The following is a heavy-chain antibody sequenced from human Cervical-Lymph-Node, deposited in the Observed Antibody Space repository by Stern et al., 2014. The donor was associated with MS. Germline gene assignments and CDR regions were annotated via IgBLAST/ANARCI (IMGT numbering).Heavy chain of an antibody. CDR2: IYSRGST. CDR3: ARETGGYTYGDTDFFDY. D-gene: IGHD5-18*01. J-gene: IGHJ4*02. Sequence: QVQLQESGPGLVKPSQTLSLTCIVSGGSISSGSFYWNWIRPPAGQGLEWIGRIYSRGSTNYNPYLKSRVTLFGDTSHNQFSLQMFSRPAADTAVYYCARETGGYTYGDTDFFDYWGQGALVTVSS. V-gene: IGHV4-61*02. CDR1: GGSISSGSFY.